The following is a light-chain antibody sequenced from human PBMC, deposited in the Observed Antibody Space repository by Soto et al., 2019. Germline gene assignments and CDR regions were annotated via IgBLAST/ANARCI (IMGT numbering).Light chain of an antibody. CDR2: GAS. Sequence: EIVMKQSPVTLSVSPCERAALSFSASQSVSSTLAWYQQKPGQAPRLLIYGASTRATGMPARFSGSGSGTDFTLTTSSLEPEDFAVYYCQQLTDWPPQWTFGQGTKVDIK. CDR3: QQLTDWPPQWT. CDR1: QSVSST. V-gene: IGKV3-15*01. J-gene: IGKJ1*01.